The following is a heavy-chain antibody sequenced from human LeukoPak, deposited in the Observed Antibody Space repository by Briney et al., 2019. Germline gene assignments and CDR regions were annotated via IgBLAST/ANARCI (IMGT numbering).Heavy chain of an antibody. J-gene: IGHJ5*02. Sequence: ASVKVSCKASGYTFTGCYMHWVRQAPGQGVEWMGWINPNSGGTNYAQKFQGRVTMTRDTSISTAYMELSRLRSDDTAVYYCARDSSLNWFDPWGQGTLVTVSS. V-gene: IGHV1-2*02. CDR3: ARDSSLNWFDP. CDR2: INPNSGGT. CDR1: GYTFTGCY. D-gene: IGHD6-13*01.